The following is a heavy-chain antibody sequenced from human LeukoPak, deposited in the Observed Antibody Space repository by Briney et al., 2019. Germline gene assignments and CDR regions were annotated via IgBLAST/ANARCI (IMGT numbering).Heavy chain of an antibody. D-gene: IGHD5-12*01. CDR3: ARVAGERWLREDAFDI. CDR1: GFTVSSNY. Sequence: PGGSLRLSCAASGFTVSSNYMSWVRQAPGKGLEWVSVIYSGGSTYYADSVKGRFTISRDNSKNTLYLQMNSLRAEDTAVYYCARVAGERWLREDAFDIWGQGTMVTVSS. V-gene: IGHV3-53*01. J-gene: IGHJ3*02. CDR2: IYSGGST.